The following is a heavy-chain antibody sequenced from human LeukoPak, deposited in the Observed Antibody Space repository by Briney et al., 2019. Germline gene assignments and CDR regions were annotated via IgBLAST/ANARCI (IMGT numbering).Heavy chain of an antibody. CDR3: ARDRGSSSIEDWFDP. CDR2: ITGSGDTI. V-gene: IGHV3-48*03. CDR1: GFTFSSYE. J-gene: IGHJ5*02. D-gene: IGHD6-13*01. Sequence: GGSLRLSCSASGFTFSSYEMNWVRQAPGKGLEWISYITGSGDTIYYADSVKGRFTISRDNAKNSLFLQMNSLTADDTAVYYCARDRGSSSIEDWFDPWGQGTLVTVSS.